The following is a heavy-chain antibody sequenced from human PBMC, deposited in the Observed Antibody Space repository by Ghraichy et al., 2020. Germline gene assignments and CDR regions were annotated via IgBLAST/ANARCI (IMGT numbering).Heavy chain of an antibody. Sequence: SETLSLTCAVYGGSFSGYYWSWIRQPPGKGLEWIGEINHSGSTNYNPSLKSRVTISVDTSKNQFSLKLSSVTAADTAVYYCARVVRDFWSGYYAPPTRGAFDIWGQGTMVTVSS. V-gene: IGHV4-34*01. CDR3: ARVVRDFWSGYYAPPTRGAFDI. CDR1: GGSFSGYY. CDR2: INHSGST. D-gene: IGHD3-3*01. J-gene: IGHJ3*02.